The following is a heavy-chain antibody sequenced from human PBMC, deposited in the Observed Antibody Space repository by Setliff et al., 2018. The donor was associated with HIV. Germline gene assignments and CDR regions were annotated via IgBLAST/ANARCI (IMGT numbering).Heavy chain of an antibody. Sequence: ASETLSLTCSVSSGSISSNYYWGWIRQPPGKGLEWIGNVHFSGSTYYNPSLKSRVTIHVATSQRQFFLSLSSVTAADTAVYYCARPALGIGGGAMFDSWGQGTLVTVSS. CDR2: VHFSGST. CDR1: SGSISSNYY. J-gene: IGHJ4*02. D-gene: IGHD3-3*01. V-gene: IGHV4-39*01. CDR3: ARPALGIGGGAMFDS.